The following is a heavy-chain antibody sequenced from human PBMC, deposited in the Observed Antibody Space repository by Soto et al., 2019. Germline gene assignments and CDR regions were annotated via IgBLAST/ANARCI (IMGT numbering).Heavy chain of an antibody. J-gene: IGHJ5*02. CDR1: GYTFTSYY. CDR3: ARDVNHAHYGSGSYYLFYWFDP. D-gene: IGHD3-10*01. CDR2: INPSGGST. Sequence: GASVKVSCKASGYTFTSYYMHWVRQAPGQGLEWMGIINPSGGSTSYAQKFQGRVTMTRDTSTSTVYMELSSLRSEDTAVYYCARDVNHAHYGSGSYYLFYWFDPWGQGTLVTVSS. V-gene: IGHV1-46*03.